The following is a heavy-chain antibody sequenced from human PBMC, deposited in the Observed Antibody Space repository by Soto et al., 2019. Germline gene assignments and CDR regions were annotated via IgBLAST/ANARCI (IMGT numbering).Heavy chain of an antibody. Sequence: EVQLVETGGGLIQPGGSLRLSCAASGFTVSSNYMSWVRQAPGKGLEWVSVIYSGGSTYYADSVKGRFTISRDNSKNTLYLQMNSLRAEDTAVYYCARDLIPYLAGGIGDAFDIWGQGTMVTVSS. J-gene: IGHJ3*02. CDR3: ARDLIPYLAGGIGDAFDI. V-gene: IGHV3-53*02. CDR2: IYSGGST. D-gene: IGHD6-19*01. CDR1: GFTVSSNY.